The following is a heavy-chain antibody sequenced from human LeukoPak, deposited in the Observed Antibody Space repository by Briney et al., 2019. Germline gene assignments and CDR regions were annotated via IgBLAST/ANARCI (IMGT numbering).Heavy chain of an antibody. Sequence: SETLSLTCAVSGASISGSGYYWGWIRQPPGKGLEWIGNIYSSGSTYYNASLQSRVTISIDTSKNQFSLRLSSVTAADTAVYYCARTAVARYFDWLLTNYFDYWGQGTLVTVSS. V-gene: IGHV4-39*01. CDR2: IYSSGST. D-gene: IGHD3-9*01. CDR3: ARTAVARYFDWLLTNYFDY. J-gene: IGHJ4*02. CDR1: GASISGSGYY.